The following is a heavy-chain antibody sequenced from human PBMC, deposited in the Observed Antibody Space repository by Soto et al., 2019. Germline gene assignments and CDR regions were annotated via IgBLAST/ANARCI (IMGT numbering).Heavy chain of an antibody. Sequence: QVQLQESGPGLVKPSETLSLTCTVSGGSITGYYWSWIRQPPGKGLEWIGYIYYTGSTDHNPSLKSRVTLSLDTSKNQVSLQLTSTAADTAVYYCAAAPRYWGQGTLVTVSS. J-gene: IGHJ4*02. CDR1: GGSITGYY. CDR2: IYYTGST. CDR3: AAAPRY. D-gene: IGHD2-15*01. V-gene: IGHV4-59*01.